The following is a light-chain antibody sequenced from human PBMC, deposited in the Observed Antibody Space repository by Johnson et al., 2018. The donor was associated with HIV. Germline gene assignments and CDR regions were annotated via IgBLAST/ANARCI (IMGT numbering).Light chain of an antibody. J-gene: IGLJ1*01. CDR1: SSNIGNNY. V-gene: IGLV1-51*02. CDR2: GND. CDR3: GTWDSSLSIGAV. Sequence: TQPPSVSAAPGQKVTISCSGSSSNIGNNYVSWYQQLPGTAPKLLIYGNDKRPSGIPDRFSGSKSGTSATLGITGLQTGDEADYYCGTWDSSLSIGAVFGTGTKVTVL.